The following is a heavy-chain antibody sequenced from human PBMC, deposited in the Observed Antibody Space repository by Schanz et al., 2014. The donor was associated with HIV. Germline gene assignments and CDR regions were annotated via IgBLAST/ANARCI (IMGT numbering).Heavy chain of an antibody. CDR1: GFTFSSFT. Sequence: EVQLMESGGGKVKPGGSLRLTCSASGFTFSSFTFHWVRQAPGKGLEWVSSINSSSSYIYYADSMKGRFTISRDNAKNSLYLQMNSLRAEDTAVYYCVRVRSPRVKIVVVMDYYYYAMDVWGQGTTVTVSS. J-gene: IGHJ6*02. V-gene: IGHV3-21*02. CDR3: VRVRSPRVKIVVVMDYYYYAMDV. CDR2: INSSSSYI. D-gene: IGHD3-22*01.